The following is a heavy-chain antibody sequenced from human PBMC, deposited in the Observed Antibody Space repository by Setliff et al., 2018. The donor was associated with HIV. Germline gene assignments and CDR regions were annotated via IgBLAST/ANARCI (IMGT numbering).Heavy chain of an antibody. CDR1: GGSLTGSF. D-gene: IGHD2-21*01. CDR2: INPVTGGI. J-gene: IGHJ5*02. CDR3: AKVGRCVGTTCPRWFDP. Sequence: GASVKVSCKAPGGSLTGSFIHWVRQAPGQGLEWMGWINPVTGGINYAHMFQGRVTMTRDTSIRTSYMELSSLTSDDTATYYCAKVGRCVGTTCPRWFDPWGQGTLVTVSS. V-gene: IGHV1-2*07.